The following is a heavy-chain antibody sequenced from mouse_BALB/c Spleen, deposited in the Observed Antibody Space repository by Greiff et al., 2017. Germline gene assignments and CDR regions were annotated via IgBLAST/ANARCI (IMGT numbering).Heavy chain of an antibody. V-gene: IGHV1S81*02. CDR1: CYTFTSYW. J-gene: IGHJ4*01. Sequence: VQLQQPGGGLGKPGGSVKLSCQASCYTFTSYWMYWVKQRPGPGLEWIGEINPSNGRTNYNEKFKSKATLTVDKSSSTAYMQLSSLTSEDSAVYYCARDYAMDYWGQGTSVTVSS. CDR3: ARDYAMDY. CDR2: INPSNGRT.